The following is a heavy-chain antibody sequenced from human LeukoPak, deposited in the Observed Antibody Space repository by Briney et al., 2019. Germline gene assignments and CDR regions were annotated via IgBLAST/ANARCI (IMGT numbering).Heavy chain of an antibody. D-gene: IGHD6-25*01. V-gene: IGHV3-30*18. CDR3: GKDSGPLDIAAAGNDY. J-gene: IGHJ4*02. CDR1: GFTFSTYA. CDR2: ISYDGSNE. Sequence: GGSLRLSCAASGFTFSTYAMHWVRQAPGKGLDWAAVISYDGSNEYYAESVKDRFTISRDNSKNTLYLHMNGLRPEDTAVYYCGKDSGPLDIAAAGNDYRGQGTLVTVSS.